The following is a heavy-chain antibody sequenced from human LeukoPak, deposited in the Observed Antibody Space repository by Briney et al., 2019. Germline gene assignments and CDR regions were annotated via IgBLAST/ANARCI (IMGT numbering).Heavy chain of an antibody. CDR1: GFTFISYG. D-gene: IGHD1-26*01. Sequence: GGSLRLSCETSGFTFISYGMHWVRQTPGKGLEWVAFIRYDGSNKYYADSVKSRFTISRDNSKNTLYLQMNSLRAEDTAVYYCAKDAVGAQAYWGQGTLVTVSS. V-gene: IGHV3-30*02. CDR2: IRYDGSNK. CDR3: AKDAVGAQAY. J-gene: IGHJ4*02.